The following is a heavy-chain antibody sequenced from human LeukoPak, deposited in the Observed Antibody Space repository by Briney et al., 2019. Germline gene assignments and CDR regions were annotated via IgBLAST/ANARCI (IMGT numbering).Heavy chain of an antibody. Sequence: ASVKVSCKSSGYTFTGYYIQWVRQAPGQGLEWMGWINPNSGGTNYAQKFQGRVTMTRDTSISTVYMELSRLRSDDTAVYYCASSSDYDTSGYSDYWGQGTQVTVSS. D-gene: IGHD3-22*01. CDR2: INPNSGGT. J-gene: IGHJ4*02. CDR3: ASSSDYDTSGYSDY. CDR1: GYTFTGYY. V-gene: IGHV1-2*02.